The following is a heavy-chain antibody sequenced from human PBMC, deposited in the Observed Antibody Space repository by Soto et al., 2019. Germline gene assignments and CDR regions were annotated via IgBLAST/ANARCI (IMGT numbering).Heavy chain of an antibody. V-gene: IGHV3-11*01. D-gene: IGHD1-7*01. CDR3: ARDPMAPELSDY. J-gene: IGHJ4*02. CDR1: GFTFSDYY. CDR2: ISSSGSTI. Sequence: SLRLSCAASGFTFSDYYMSWIRQAPGKGLEWVSYISSSGSTIYYADSVKGRFTISRDNAKNSLYLQMNSLRAEDTAVYYCARDPMAPELSDYWGQGTLVTVSS.